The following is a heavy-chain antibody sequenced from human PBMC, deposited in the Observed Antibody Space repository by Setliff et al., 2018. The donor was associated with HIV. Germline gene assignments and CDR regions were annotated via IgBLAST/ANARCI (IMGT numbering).Heavy chain of an antibody. CDR1: GGSFSEYY. CDR2: INHSGST. CDR3: ARGATLLPGYSDRWEYFYMDV. Sequence: SETLSLTCAVYGGSFSEYYWSWIRRSPGKGLEWIGGINHSGSTHYNPPLKSRATISVDTSKNQFSLRLNSVTAADTAVYYCARGATLLPGYSDRWEYFYMDVWGKGTTVTVSS. D-gene: IGHD5-12*01. V-gene: IGHV4-34*01. J-gene: IGHJ6*03.